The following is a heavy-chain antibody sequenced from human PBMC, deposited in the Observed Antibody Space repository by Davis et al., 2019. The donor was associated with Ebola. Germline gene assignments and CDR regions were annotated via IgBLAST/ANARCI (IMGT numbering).Heavy chain of an antibody. D-gene: IGHD3-3*01. CDR1: GFTFSSHA. CDR3: AREVYDFWSGYYTYYFDY. J-gene: IGHJ4*02. CDR2: ISSSSSYI. V-gene: IGHV3-21*01. Sequence: GESLKISCAASGFTFSSHAMSWVRQAPGKGLEWVSSISSSSSYIYYADSVKGRFTISRDNAKNSLYLQMNSLRAEDTAVYYCAREVYDFWSGYYTYYFDYWGQGTLVTVSS.